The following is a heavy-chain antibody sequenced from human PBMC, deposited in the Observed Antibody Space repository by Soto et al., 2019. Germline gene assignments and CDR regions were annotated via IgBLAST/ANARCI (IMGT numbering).Heavy chain of an antibody. Sequence: GESLKISCKGSGYSFTSYWIGWVRQMPGKGLEWMGIIYPGDSDTRYSPSFQGQVTISADKSISTAYLQWSSLKASDTAMYYCARDVGQYDILADAFDIWGQGTMVTVSS. CDR1: GYSFTSYW. CDR3: ARDVGQYDILADAFDI. V-gene: IGHV5-51*01. J-gene: IGHJ3*02. D-gene: IGHD3-9*01. CDR2: IYPGDSDT.